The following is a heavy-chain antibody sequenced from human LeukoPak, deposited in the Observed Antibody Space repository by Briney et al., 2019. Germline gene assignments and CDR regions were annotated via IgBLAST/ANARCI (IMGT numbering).Heavy chain of an antibody. J-gene: IGHJ6*02. CDR1: GFTVSSNY. V-gene: IGHV3-66*01. CDR3: ARDSLVATGYYGMDV. CDR2: IYSGGST. D-gene: IGHD5-12*01. Sequence: GGSLRLSCAASGFTVSSNYMSWVRQAPGKGLEWVSVIYSGGSTYYADSVKGRFTISRDNSKNTLYLQMNSLRAEDTAVYYCARDSLVATGYYGMDVWGQGTTVTVSS.